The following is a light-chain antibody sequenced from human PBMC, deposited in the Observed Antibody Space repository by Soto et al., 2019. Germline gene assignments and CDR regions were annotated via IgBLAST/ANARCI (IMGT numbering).Light chain of an antibody. CDR2: GAS. CDR3: QQYHTWPIT. Sequence: DIVMTQSPATLSLAPGERVTFSCRASQGVSRKLAWYQHKPGQAPRLLISGASTGATGIPARFSGSGSGTEFTLTISSLQSEDFAIYYCQQYHTWPITFGGGTKVEIK. J-gene: IGKJ4*01. CDR1: QGVSRK. V-gene: IGKV3-15*01.